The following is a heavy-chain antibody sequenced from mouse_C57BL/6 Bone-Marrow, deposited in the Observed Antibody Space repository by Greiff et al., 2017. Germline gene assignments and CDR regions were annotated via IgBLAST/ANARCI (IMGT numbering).Heavy chain of an antibody. Sequence: VQLQQPGAELVKPGASVKLSCKASGYTFTSYWMHWVKQRPEQGLEWIGWIDPENGDTEYASKFQGKATITADTSSNTAYLQLSSLTSEDTAVYYCTLGNFDYWGQGTTLTVSS. CDR1: GYTFTSYW. CDR2: IDPENGDT. J-gene: IGHJ2*01. CDR3: TLGNFDY. V-gene: IGHV14-4*01.